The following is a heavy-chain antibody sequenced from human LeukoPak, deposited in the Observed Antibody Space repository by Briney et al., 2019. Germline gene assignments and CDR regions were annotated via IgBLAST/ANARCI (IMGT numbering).Heavy chain of an antibody. CDR1: GGSISSYY. CDR3: ARDRPEVDYYYYGMDV. J-gene: IGHJ6*02. CDR2: IYYSGST. V-gene: IGHV4-59*01. D-gene: IGHD2-15*01. Sequence: SETLSLTCTVSGGSISSYYWSWIRQPPGKGLEWIGYIYYSGSTNYNPSLKSRVTISVDTSKNQFSLKLGSVTAADTAVYYCARDRPEVDYYYYGMDVWGQGATVTVSS.